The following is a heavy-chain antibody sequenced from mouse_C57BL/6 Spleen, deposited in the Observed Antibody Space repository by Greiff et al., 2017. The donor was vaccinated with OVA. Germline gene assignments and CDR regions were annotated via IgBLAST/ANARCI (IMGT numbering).Heavy chain of an antibody. J-gene: IGHJ2*01. D-gene: IGHD1-1*01. Sequence: QVQLQQSGAELVMPGASVKLSCKASGYTFTSYWMHWVKQRPGQGLEWIGEIDPSDSYTNYNQKFKGKSTLTVDKSSSTAYMQLSSLTSEDSAVYYWARRSRGNYFDYWGQGTTLTVSS. CDR1: GYTFTSYW. CDR3: ARRSRGNYFDY. CDR2: IDPSDSYT. V-gene: IGHV1-69*01.